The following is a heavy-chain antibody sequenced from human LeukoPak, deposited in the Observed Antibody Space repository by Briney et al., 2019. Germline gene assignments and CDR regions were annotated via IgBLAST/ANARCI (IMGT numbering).Heavy chain of an antibody. D-gene: IGHD3-10*01. CDR1: GGSISNGGYS. CDR2: IHHSGST. J-gene: IGHJ4*02. Sequence: SETLSLTCAVSGGSISNGGYSWNWIRQPPGKGLEWIGYIHHSGSTSYNPSLKSRVTISVDRSKNQFSLKLSSVTAADTAVYYCAKGYYYGSGTYADPFDFWGQGALVTASS. V-gene: IGHV4-30-2*01. CDR3: AKGYYYGSGTYADPFDF.